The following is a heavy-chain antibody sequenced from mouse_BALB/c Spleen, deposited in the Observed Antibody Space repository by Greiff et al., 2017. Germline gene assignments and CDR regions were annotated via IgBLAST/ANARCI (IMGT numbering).Heavy chain of an antibody. D-gene: IGHD2-14*01. V-gene: IGHV1-18*01. Sequence: VQLQQSGAELVRPGTSVKVSCKASGYAFTNYLIEWVKQRPGKSLEWIGDINPNNGGTIYNQKFKGKATLTVDKSSSTAYMELRSLTSEDTAVYYCARGGRYYRYPYYYSMDYWGQGTSVTVSS. CDR3: ARGGRYYRYPYYYSMDY. CDR1: GYAFTNYL. CDR2: INPNNGGT. J-gene: IGHJ4*01.